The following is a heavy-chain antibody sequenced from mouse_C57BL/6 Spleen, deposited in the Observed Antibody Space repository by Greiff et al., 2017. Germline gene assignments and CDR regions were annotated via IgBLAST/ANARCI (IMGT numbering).Heavy chain of an antibody. V-gene: IGHV1-55*01. D-gene: IGHD2-2*01. CDR3: ARGDGYDGDDAMYY. CDR1: GYTFTSYW. CDR2: IYPGSGST. J-gene: IGHJ4*01. Sequence: QVQLQQPGAELVKPGASVKMSCKASGYTFTSYWITWVKQRPGQGLEWIGDIYPGSGSTNYNEKFKGKATLTVDTSSSTAYMQLSSLTSEDSAVYDCARGDGYDGDDAMYYWGQGPSVTVA.